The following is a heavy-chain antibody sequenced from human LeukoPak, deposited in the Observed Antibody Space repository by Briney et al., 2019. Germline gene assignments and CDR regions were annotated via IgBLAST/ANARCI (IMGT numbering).Heavy chain of an antibody. Sequence: GGSLRLSCEASGFTFTTYSMTWVRQAPGKGLEWVSIISSGSSAIFSADALKGRFTISRDDAKNLLYLQMNSLRAEDTAVYYCAKASEGSYPDYWGQGTLVTVSS. CDR1: GFTFTTYS. D-gene: IGHD1-26*01. CDR3: AKASEGSYPDY. J-gene: IGHJ4*02. CDR2: ISSGSSAI. V-gene: IGHV3-21*04.